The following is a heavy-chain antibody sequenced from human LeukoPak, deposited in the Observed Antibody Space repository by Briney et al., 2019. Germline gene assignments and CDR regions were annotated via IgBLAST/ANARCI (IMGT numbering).Heavy chain of an antibody. CDR3: ARNFGSYYDC. CDR2: IYYSGST. D-gene: IGHD1-26*01. J-gene: IGHJ4*02. Sequence: SETLSLTCTVSGGSISSYYWSWIRQPPGKGLEWIGYIYYSGSTNYNPSLKSRVTISVDTSKNQFSLKRSSVTAADTAVYYCARNFGSYYDCWGQGTLVTVSS. V-gene: IGHV4-59*01. CDR1: GGSISSYY.